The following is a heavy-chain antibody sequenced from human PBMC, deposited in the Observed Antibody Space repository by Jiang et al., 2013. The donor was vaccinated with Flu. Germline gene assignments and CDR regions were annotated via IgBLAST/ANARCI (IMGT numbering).Heavy chain of an antibody. V-gene: IGHV4-59*01. Sequence: KPSETLSLTCTVSGGSISSYYWSWIRQPPGKGLEWIGYIYYSGSTNYNPSLKSRVTISVDTSKNQFSLKLSSVTAADTAVYYCARGDSSGYYRTDYWGQGTLVTVSS. CDR3: ARGDSSGYYRTDY. J-gene: IGHJ4*02. D-gene: IGHD3-22*01. CDR1: GGSISSYY. CDR2: IYYSGST.